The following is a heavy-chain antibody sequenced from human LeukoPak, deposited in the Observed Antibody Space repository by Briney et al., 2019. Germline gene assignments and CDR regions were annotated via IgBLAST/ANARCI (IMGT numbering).Heavy chain of an antibody. CDR1: GFTFSSYA. CDR2: ISYDGRNK. Sequence: GGSLRLSCAAAGFTFSSYAMHWVRQAPGKGLEWVAVISYDGRNKYYADSVKGRFTISRDNSKNTLYLQMNSLGAEDTAVYYCARDGARYCSGGSCYRYFQHWGQGTLVTVSS. D-gene: IGHD2-15*01. J-gene: IGHJ1*01. V-gene: IGHV3-30*04. CDR3: ARDGARYCSGGSCYRYFQH.